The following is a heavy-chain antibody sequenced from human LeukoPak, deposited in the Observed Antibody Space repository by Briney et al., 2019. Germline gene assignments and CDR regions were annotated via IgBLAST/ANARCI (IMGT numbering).Heavy chain of an antibody. CDR1: GGSISSYY. CDR2: IYYSGST. CDR3: ARSRDSSGYYDFDY. Sequence: SETLSLTCTVPGGSISSYYWSWIRQPPGKGLEWIGYIYYSGSTNYNPSLKSRVTISVDTSKNQFSLKLSSVTAADTAVYYCARSRDSSGYYDFDYWGQGTLVTVSS. V-gene: IGHV4-59*01. J-gene: IGHJ4*02. D-gene: IGHD3-22*01.